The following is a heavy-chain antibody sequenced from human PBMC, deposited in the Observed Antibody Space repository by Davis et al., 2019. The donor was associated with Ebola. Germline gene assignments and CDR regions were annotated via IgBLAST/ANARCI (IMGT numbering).Heavy chain of an antibody. Sequence: MPSETLSLTCTVSGDSVNTGSYYWSWIRQPPGKGLEWIAYIYYGGSTRYNPSLKSRVTISVDTSTNQFSLRLISVTAEDTAVYYCARGHSYGSMVYGMDVWGQGTTVTVSS. CDR3: ARGHSYGSMVYGMDV. D-gene: IGHD5-18*01. J-gene: IGHJ6*02. CDR1: GDSVNTGSYY. CDR2: IYYGGST. V-gene: IGHV4-61*01.